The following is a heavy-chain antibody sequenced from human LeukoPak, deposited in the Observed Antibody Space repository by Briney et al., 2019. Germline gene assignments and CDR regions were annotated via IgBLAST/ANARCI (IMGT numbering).Heavy chain of an antibody. Sequence: ASVKVSCKSSGYSFTGYFIHWVRQAPGQGLEWMGWINPNSGDTYYAQSFRGRVTMTRDASIATAYMQLSGLTSDDTAVYYCSKSPRDSSGLWGRGTLVTVSS. V-gene: IGHV1-2*02. CDR1: GYSFTGYF. D-gene: IGHD3-22*01. CDR2: INPNSGDT. CDR3: SKSPRDSSGL. J-gene: IGHJ1*01.